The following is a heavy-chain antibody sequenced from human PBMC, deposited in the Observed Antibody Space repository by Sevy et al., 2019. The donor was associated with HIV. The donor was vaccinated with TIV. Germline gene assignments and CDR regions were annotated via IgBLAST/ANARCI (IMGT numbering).Heavy chain of an antibody. CDR1: GFTFNDYN. Sequence: GGYLRLSCAASGFTFNDYNLSWIRQAPGKGLEWVSYISTSTSTTTIYYADSVKGRFTISRDNAKNSIYLQMNSLRVDDTAVYFRARAAGWFDAWGQGTLVTVSS. J-gene: IGHJ5*02. V-gene: IGHV3-11*01. CDR3: ARAAGWFDA. CDR2: ISTSTSTTTI.